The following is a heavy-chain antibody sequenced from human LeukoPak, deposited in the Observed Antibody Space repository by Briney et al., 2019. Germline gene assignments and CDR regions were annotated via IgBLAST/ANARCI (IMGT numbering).Heavy chain of an antibody. V-gene: IGHV4-31*03. J-gene: IGHJ4*02. CDR3: ARDAVEYFDY. Sequence: SQTLSLTCTVSGGSISSGVYYWSWIRQHPGMGLEWIGYIYYSGSTYYNPSLKSRVTISVDTSKNQFSLKLSSVTAADTAVYYCARDAVEYFDYWGQGTLVTVSS. CDR2: IYYSGST. CDR1: GGSISSGVYY.